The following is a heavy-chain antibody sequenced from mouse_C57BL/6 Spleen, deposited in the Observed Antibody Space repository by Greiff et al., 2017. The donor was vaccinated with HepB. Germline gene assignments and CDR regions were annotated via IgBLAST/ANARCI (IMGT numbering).Heavy chain of an antibody. CDR1: GYAFSSYW. CDR3: AKLAIYYGYDGFDY. Sequence: VQLQQSGAELVKPGASVKISCKASGYAFSSYWMNWVKQRPGKGLEWIGQIYPGDGDTNYNGKFKGKATLTADKSSSTAYMQRSSLTSEDSAVYFWAKLAIYYGYDGFDYWGQGTTLTVSS. CDR2: IYPGDGDT. J-gene: IGHJ2*01. D-gene: IGHD2-2*01. V-gene: IGHV1-80*01.